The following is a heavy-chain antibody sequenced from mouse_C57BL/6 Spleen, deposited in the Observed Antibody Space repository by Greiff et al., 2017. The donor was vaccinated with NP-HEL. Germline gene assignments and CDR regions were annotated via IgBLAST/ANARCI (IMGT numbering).Heavy chain of an antibody. Sequence: EVQGVESGGGLVKPGGSLKLSCAASGFTFSDYGMHWVRQAPEKGLEWVAYISSGSSTIYYADTVKGRFTISRDNAKNTLFLQMTSLRSEDTAMYYCAKGITTVVARYFDVWGTGTTVTVSS. CDR2: ISSGSSTI. CDR1: GFTFSDYG. V-gene: IGHV5-17*01. J-gene: IGHJ1*03. CDR3: AKGITTVVARYFDV. D-gene: IGHD1-1*01.